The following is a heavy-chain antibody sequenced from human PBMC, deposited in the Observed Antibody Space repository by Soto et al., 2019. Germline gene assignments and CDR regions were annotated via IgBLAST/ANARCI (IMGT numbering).Heavy chain of an antibody. CDR2: IDPSDSYT. CDR3: ARGLSGTPYYGMDV. D-gene: IGHD6-13*01. J-gene: IGHJ6*02. CDR1: GYSFTSYW. V-gene: IGHV5-10-1*01. Sequence: GESLKISCQGSGYSFTSYWISWVRQMPGKGLEWMGRIDPSDSYTNYSPSFQGHVTISADKSISTAYLQWSSLKASDTAMYYCARGLSGTPYYGMDVWGQGTTVTVSS.